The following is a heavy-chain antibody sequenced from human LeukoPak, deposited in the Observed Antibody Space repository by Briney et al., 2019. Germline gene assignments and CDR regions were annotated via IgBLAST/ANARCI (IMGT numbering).Heavy chain of an antibody. CDR2: ISAYNGNT. CDR3: ARVAHVLRFLEWYDAYYFDY. V-gene: IGHV1-18*01. CDR1: GYTFTSYG. D-gene: IGHD3-3*01. Sequence: ASVKVSCKASGYTFTSYGISWVRQAPGQGLEWMGWISAYNGNTNYAQKLQGRVTMTTDTSTSTAYMELRSLRSDDTAVYYCARVAHVLRFLEWYDAYYFDYWGQRTLVTVSS. J-gene: IGHJ4*02.